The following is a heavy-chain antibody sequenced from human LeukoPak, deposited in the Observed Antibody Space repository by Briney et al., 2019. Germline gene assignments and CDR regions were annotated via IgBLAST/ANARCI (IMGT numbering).Heavy chain of an antibody. CDR2: INHSGST. CDR3: ARVAVTCSSTSCYGYYFDY. D-gene: IGHD2-2*01. V-gene: IGHV4-34*01. Sequence: SETLSLTCAVYGGSFSGYYWSWIRQPPGKGLEWIGEINHSGSTNYHPSLKSRVTISVDTSKNQFSLKLSSVTAADTAVYYCARVAVTCSSTSCYGYYFDYWGQGTLVTVSS. J-gene: IGHJ4*02. CDR1: GGSFSGYY.